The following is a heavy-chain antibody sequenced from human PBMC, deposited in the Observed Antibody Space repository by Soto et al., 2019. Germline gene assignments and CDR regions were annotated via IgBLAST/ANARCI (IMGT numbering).Heavy chain of an antibody. J-gene: IGHJ4*02. CDR3: ASIVATIRDC. CDR2: INSDGSST. CDR1: GFTFSSYW. V-gene: IGHV3-74*01. D-gene: IGHD5-12*01. Sequence: RGSLRLSCADSGFTFSSYWMHWVRQAPGKGLVWVTRINSDGSSTSYADSVKGRFTISRDNAKNTLYLQMNSLRAEATAVYYCASIVATIRDCWGQGTLVTVSS.